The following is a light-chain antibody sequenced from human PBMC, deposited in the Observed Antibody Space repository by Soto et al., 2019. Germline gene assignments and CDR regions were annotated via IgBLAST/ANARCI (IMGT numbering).Light chain of an antibody. CDR3: SSYTISTLVV. CDR1: SSDVGGYNY. J-gene: IGLJ2*01. Sequence: QSALTQPASVSGSPGQSITISCTGTSSDVGGYNYVSWYQQHPGKAPKLMIYDVSNWPSGVSNRFSGSKSGNTASLTISGLQAEDEADYYCSSYTISTLVVFGGGTKVTVL. CDR2: DVS. V-gene: IGLV2-14*01.